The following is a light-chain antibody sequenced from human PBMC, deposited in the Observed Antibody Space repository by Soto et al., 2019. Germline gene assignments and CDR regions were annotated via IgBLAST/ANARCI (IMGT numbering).Light chain of an antibody. CDR3: QQYGSSPPT. CDR1: QSVSSSY. J-gene: IGKJ5*01. CDR2: GAS. V-gene: IGKV3-20*01. Sequence: DIVLTQSPGTLSLSPGERATFSCRASQSVSSSYLAWYQQKPGQAPRLLIYGASSRATGISDRFSGSGSGTDFTLTISRLEPEDFAVYYCQQYGSSPPTFGQGTRLEIK.